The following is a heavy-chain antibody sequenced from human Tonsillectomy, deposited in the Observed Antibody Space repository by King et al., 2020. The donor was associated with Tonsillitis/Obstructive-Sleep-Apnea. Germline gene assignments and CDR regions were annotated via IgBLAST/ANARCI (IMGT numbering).Heavy chain of an antibody. J-gene: IGHJ4*02. V-gene: IGHV3-30*18. D-gene: IGHD2-8*01. Sequence: VQLVESGGGVVQPGRSLRLSCAASGFTFSTFDMHWVRQAPGKGLEWVAVISYDGSNKYYVDSVKGRFTISRDNSKNTLYLQMNSLRAEDTAVYFCAKDLIDYNDVSVYLDNWGQETLV. CDR3: AKDLIDYNDVSVYLDN. CDR1: GFTFSTFD. CDR2: ISYDGSNK.